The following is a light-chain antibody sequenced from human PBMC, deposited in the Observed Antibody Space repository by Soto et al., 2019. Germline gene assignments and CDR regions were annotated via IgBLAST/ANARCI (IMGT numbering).Light chain of an antibody. CDR2: STS. Sequence: QTVVTQEASFSVSPGGTVTLTCGWISGAVSTAHNPNWYQQTPGQAPRTLIYSTSTRSSGVPDRFSGSILGNKAALTITGAQADDESDYYCALFMGNGISVFGPGTKLTVL. V-gene: IGLV8-61*01. CDR1: SGAVSTAHN. CDR3: ALFMGNGISV. J-gene: IGLJ1*01.